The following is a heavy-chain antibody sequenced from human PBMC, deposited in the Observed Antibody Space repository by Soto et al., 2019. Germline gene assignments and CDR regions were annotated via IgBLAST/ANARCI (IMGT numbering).Heavy chain of an antibody. CDR1: GFTFSSYS. V-gene: IGHV3-48*02. D-gene: IGHD3-22*01. CDR3: ARDGDHYDSSGYYPYYFDY. CDR2: IRSSSSTI. Sequence: GGSLRLSCAASGFTFSSYSMNWVRQAPGKGLEWVSYIRSSSSTIYYAESVKGRFTISRDNAKNSLYLQMNSLRDEDTAVYYCARDGDHYDSSGYYPYYFDYWGQGTLVTVSS. J-gene: IGHJ4*02.